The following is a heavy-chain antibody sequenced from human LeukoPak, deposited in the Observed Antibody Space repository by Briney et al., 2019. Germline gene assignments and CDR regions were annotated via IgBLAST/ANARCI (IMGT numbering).Heavy chain of an antibody. CDR2: ISAYNGNT. D-gene: IGHD1-26*01. V-gene: IGHV1-18*04. CDR1: GYTFTSNY. CDR3: ARSGIVGPIRGLDY. Sequence: ASVKVSCKASGYTFTSNYMHWVRQAPGQGLEWMGWISAYNGNTNYAQKLQGRVTMTTDTSTSTAYMELRSLRSDDTAVYYCARSGIVGPIRGLDYWGQGTLVTVSS. J-gene: IGHJ4*02.